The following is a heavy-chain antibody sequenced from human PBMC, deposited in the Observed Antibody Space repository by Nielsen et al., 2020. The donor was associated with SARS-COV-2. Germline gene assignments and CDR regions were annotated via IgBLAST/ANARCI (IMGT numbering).Heavy chain of an antibody. J-gene: IGHJ6*02. V-gene: IGHV3-30*03. Sequence: GESLKISCAAAGFTFRNYGMHRVRQAPGKGLEWVAVISYDGSNKYYADSVKGRFTISRDNSKNTLYLQMNSLRAEDTAVYYCASDSNSYNYYYYYGMDVWGQGTTVTVSS. CDR1: GFTFRNYG. D-gene: IGHD2-2*01. CDR3: ASDSNSYNYYYYYGMDV. CDR2: ISYDGSNK.